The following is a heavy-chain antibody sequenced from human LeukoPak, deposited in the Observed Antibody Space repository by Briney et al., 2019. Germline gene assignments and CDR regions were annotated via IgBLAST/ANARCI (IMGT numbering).Heavy chain of an antibody. V-gene: IGHV3-21*01. CDR2: ISSGSNFT. J-gene: IGHJ6*03. Sequence: GGSLRLSCAASGFTFSSYSMNWVRQAPGKGLEWVSSISSGSNFTYYADSVRGRFTISRDNSKNSLYLQMNSLRAEDTAVYYCARFHCSSSSCSASRYYYYYMDVWGKGTTVTVSS. D-gene: IGHD2-2*01. CDR1: GFTFSSYS. CDR3: ARFHCSSSSCSASRYYYYYMDV.